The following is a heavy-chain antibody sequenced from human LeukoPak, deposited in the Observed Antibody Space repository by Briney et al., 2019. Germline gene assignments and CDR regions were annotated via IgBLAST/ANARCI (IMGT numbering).Heavy chain of an antibody. J-gene: IGHJ4*02. D-gene: IGHD5-18*01. Sequence: GGSLRLSCAASGFTFSGSAMHWVRQAPGKGLDWVSGISWNSDIIAYADSVKGRFTISRDNAKNSLYLQMNSLRPEDTALYYCAKGGYSYGRYYFDYWGQGTLVTVSS. CDR2: ISWNSDII. CDR3: AKGGYSYGRYYFDY. CDR1: GFTFSGSA. V-gene: IGHV3-9*01.